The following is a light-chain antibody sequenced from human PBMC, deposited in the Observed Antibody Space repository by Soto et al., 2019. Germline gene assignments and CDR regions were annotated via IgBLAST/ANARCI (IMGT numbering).Light chain of an antibody. J-gene: IGKJ5*01. CDR3: QQRKSYPIT. CDR2: AAS. CDR1: QDINTY. Sequence: DIQLTQSPSFLSASVGDRVTITCRASQDINTYLAWYQQKPGKAPKILIFAASTLQNGVPSRFSGSGSGTEFTVTITRLQPEDFATYYCQQRKSYPITFGQGTQLEIK. V-gene: IGKV1-9*01.